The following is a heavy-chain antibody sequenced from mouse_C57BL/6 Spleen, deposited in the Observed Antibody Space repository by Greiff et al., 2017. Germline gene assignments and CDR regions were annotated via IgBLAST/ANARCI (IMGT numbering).Heavy chain of an antibody. J-gene: IGHJ3*01. CDR1: GYTFTSYW. V-gene: IGHV1-69*01. CDR3: ARSGYDGYWFAY. Sequence: VQLQQPGAELVMPGASVKLSCKASGYTFTSYWMHWVKQRPGQGLEWIGEIDPSDSYTNYNQKFKGKSTVTVDKSSSTAYMQLSSLTSEDSAVXYCARSGYDGYWFAYWGQGTLGTVSA. D-gene: IGHD2-3*01. CDR2: IDPSDSYT.